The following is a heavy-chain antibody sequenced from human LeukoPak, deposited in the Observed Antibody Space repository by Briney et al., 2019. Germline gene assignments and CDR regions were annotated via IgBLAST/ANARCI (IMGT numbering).Heavy chain of an antibody. Sequence: GGSLRLSCGASGFIVSSSFTGWVRQAPGKGLEWVSVIYGPGSIYYADSVKGRFTISRDNSKSALFLQMNYLRAEDSAVYYCARGRGDSNGYVHYWGQGALVTVSS. CDR1: GFIVSSSF. J-gene: IGHJ4*02. CDR3: ARGRGDSNGYVHY. V-gene: IGHV3-66*01. CDR2: IYGPGSI. D-gene: IGHD5-18*01.